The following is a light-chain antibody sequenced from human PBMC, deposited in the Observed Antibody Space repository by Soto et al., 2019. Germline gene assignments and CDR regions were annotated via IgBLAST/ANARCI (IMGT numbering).Light chain of an antibody. V-gene: IGKV3-20*01. CDR2: GAS. CDR3: QQYGNSPYT. CDR1: QSVRNSY. J-gene: IGKJ2*01. Sequence: EILLTQSPGTLSLSPGERATLSCRASQSVRNSYLAWYQQKPGQAPRLLIYGASGRAAGIPDRFSGSGSGTDFTLTISRLEPEDFAVYYCQQYGNSPYTFGQGAKLEI.